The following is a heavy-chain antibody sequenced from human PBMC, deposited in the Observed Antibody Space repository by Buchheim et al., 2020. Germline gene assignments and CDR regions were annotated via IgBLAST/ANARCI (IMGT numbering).Heavy chain of an antibody. V-gene: IGHV5-51*01. J-gene: IGHJ6*02. D-gene: IGHD6-19*01. CDR2: IYPGDSDT. CDR3: ATATGYSSGWWMGGYYYYYGMDV. CDR1: GYSFTSYW. Sequence: EVQLVQSGAEVKKPGESLKISCKGSGYSFTSYWIGWVRQMPRKGLEWMGIIYPGDSDTRYSPSFQGQVTISADKSISTAYLQWSSLKASDTAMYYCATATGYSSGWWMGGYYYYYGMDVWGQGTT.